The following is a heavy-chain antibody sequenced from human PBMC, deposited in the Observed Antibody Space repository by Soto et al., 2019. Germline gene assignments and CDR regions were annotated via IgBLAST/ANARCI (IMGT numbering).Heavy chain of an antibody. Sequence: QVQLVESGGGVVQPGRSLRLSCAASGFTFSSYAMHWVRQAPGKGLEWVAAISYDGSSKYYGDSVKGRFTISRDNSENTLYLQMSSLRAEDTAVYYCARDVIVLVSAGMFYGMDVWGQGTTVTVSS. D-gene: IGHD2-2*01. J-gene: IGHJ6*02. CDR2: ISYDGSSK. CDR3: ARDVIVLVSAGMFYGMDV. V-gene: IGHV3-30-3*01. CDR1: GFTFSSYA.